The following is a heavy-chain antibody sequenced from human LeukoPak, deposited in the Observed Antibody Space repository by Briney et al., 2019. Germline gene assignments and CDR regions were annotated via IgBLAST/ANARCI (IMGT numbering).Heavy chain of an antibody. CDR1: GFTFSSYA. CDR3: GSIAAPLN. V-gene: IGHV3-30-3*01. J-gene: IGHJ4*02. CDR2: ISYDGSNK. D-gene: IGHD6-13*01. Sequence: PGGSLRLSCAASGFTFSSYAMHWVRQAPGKGLEWVAVISYDGSNKYYADSVKGRFTISRDNSKSTLYLQMNSLRAEDTAVYYCGSIAAPLNGGQGTLVTVSS.